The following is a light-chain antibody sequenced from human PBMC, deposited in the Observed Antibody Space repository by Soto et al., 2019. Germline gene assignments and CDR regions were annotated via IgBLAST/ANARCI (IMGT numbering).Light chain of an antibody. CDR3: CSYAGSSTLYV. V-gene: IGLV2-23*02. CDR2: EVS. CDR1: SSDVWSYKL. Sequence: SAPAQPGSVSGSPGQSITISRTGTSSDVWSYKLVSWYQQHPGKAPKLIIYEVSKRPSGVSNRFSGSKSGNTASLTISGLQAEDEADYYCCSYAGSSTLYVFGTGTKVTVL. J-gene: IGLJ1*01.